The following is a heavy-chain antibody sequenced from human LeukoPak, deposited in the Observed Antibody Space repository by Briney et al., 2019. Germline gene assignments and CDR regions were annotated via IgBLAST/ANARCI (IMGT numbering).Heavy chain of an antibody. J-gene: IGHJ4*02. V-gene: IGHV3-21*01. Sequence: GGSLRLSCAASGFTFSRYSMNWVRQAPGKGLEWVSSISSSSYYIYYTDSVKGRFTISRDNAKNSLYLQMNSLRAEDTAVYYCAKEYDILTGNYPFEYWGQGTLVTVSS. CDR1: GFTFSRYS. CDR3: AKEYDILTGNYPFEY. D-gene: IGHD3-9*01. CDR2: ISSSSYYI.